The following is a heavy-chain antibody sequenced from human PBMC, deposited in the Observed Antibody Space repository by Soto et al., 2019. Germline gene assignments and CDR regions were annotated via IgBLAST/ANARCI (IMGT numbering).Heavy chain of an antibody. CDR3: ARVLAYYDILTGYYSPRNGMDV. Sequence: QVQLVQSGAEVKKPGASVKVSCKASGYTFTSYYMHWVRQAPGQGLEWMVIINPSGGSTSYAQKLQGRYTMTRDTSTSTVYMELSSLGSEDTAVYYCARVLAYYDILTGYYSPRNGMDVWGKGTTVTVSS. CDR1: GYTFTSYY. D-gene: IGHD3-9*01. V-gene: IGHV1-46*01. CDR2: INPSGGST. J-gene: IGHJ6*04.